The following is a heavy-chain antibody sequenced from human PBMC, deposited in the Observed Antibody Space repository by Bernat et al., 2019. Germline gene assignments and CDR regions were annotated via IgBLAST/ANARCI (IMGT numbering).Heavy chain of an antibody. CDR3: AGEIQLWLSTYYYYYGMDV. J-gene: IGHJ6*02. CDR1: GFTFSSYA. V-gene: IGHV3-30-3*01. CDR2: ISYDGSNK. Sequence: QVQLVESGGGVVQPGRSLRLSCAASGFTFSSYAMHWVRQAPGKGLEWVAVISYDGSNKYYADSVKGRFTISRDNSKNTLYLQMNSLRAEDTAVYYCAGEIQLWLSTYYYYYGMDVWGQGTTVTVSS. D-gene: IGHD5-18*01.